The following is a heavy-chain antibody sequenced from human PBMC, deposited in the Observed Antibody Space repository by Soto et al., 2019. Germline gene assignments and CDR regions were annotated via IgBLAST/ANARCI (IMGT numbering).Heavy chain of an antibody. V-gene: IGHV3-48*02. CDR2: ISRSSSSI. CDR3: ARRYSSTSRTMDV. CDR1: GFTFSNYY. D-gene: IGHD6-13*01. Sequence: EVQLVESGGGLVQPGGSLRLSCEASGFTFSNYYMTWVRQAPGKGLEGVSYISRSSSSIDYADSVQGRFSISRDNAKSSMYLQMNSLRDEDTAVYYCARRYSSTSRTMDVWGQGTTVTVSS. J-gene: IGHJ6*02.